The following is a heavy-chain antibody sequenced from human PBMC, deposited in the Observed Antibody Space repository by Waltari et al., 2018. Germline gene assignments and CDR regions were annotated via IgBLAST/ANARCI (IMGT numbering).Heavy chain of an antibody. CDR3: GRIAFGDEGGYFQY. CDR1: GGSISTNYN. Sequence: QLQLQESGPGLVQPSETLSLTCPVSGGSISTNYNWGWIRQPPGKGLEWMGNMQYRGSTFYNPSLESRVTISLDTWKNQFSLRLSSVGAADTAVYFCGRIAFGDEGGYFQYWGQGTLVTVSS. V-gene: IGHV4-39*01. J-gene: IGHJ1*01. CDR2: MQYRGST. D-gene: IGHD4-17*01.